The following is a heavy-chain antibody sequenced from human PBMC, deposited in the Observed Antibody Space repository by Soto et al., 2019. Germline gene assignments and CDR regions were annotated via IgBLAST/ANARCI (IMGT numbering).Heavy chain of an antibody. CDR3: ASVSYFNAFDY. J-gene: IGHJ4*02. CDR2: IYYSGST. V-gene: IGHV4-30-4*01. D-gene: IGHD3-9*01. Sequence: SETLSLTCTVSGGSISSGDDYWSWIRQPPGKGLEWIGYIYYSGSTYYNPSLKSRVTISVDTSKNQFSLKLSSVTAADTAVYYCASVSYFNAFDYWGQGTLVTVSS. CDR1: GGSISSGDDY.